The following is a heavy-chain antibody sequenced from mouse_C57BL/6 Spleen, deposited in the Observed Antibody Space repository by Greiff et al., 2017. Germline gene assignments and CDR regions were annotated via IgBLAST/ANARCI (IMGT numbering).Heavy chain of an antibody. CDR3: ARLHYEYDGYYFDY. Sequence: EVKLVESGGDLVKPGGSLKLSCAASGFTFSSYGMSWVRQTPDKRLEWVATISSGGSYTYYPDSVKGRFTISRDNAKNTLYLQMSSLKSEDTAMYYCARLHYEYDGYYFDYWGQGTTLTVSS. CDR2: ISSGGSYT. V-gene: IGHV5-6*02. J-gene: IGHJ2*01. D-gene: IGHD2-4*01. CDR1: GFTFSSYG.